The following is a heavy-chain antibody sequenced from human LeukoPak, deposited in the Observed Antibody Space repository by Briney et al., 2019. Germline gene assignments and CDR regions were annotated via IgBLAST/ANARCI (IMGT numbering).Heavy chain of an antibody. CDR3: ASLWFGEFPDY. CDR1: GYTFTGYF. CDR2: INLNSGGT. V-gene: IGHV1-2*02. Sequence: GASVKVSCKASGYTFTGYFMHWVRQAPGQGLEWMGWINLNSGGTNYAQQFQGSVTMTRDASMRTAYSELNRPRCDHTTVLFFASLWFGEFPDYWGQGNLVTVSS. J-gene: IGHJ4*02. D-gene: IGHD3-10*01.